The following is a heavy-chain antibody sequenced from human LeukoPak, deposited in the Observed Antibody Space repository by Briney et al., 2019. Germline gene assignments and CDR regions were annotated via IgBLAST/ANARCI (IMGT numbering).Heavy chain of an antibody. J-gene: IGHJ4*02. CDR3: TRDRDYGDYVDY. CDR1: GFTFGDYA. CDR2: IRSKAYGGTT. V-gene: IGHV3-49*04. Sequence: PGRSLRLSCTASGFTFGDYAMSWVRQAPGKGLEWVGFIRSKAYGGTTEYAASVKGRFTIPRDDSKSIAYLQMNSLKTEDTAVYYCTRDRDYGDYVDYWGQGTLVTVSS. D-gene: IGHD4-17*01.